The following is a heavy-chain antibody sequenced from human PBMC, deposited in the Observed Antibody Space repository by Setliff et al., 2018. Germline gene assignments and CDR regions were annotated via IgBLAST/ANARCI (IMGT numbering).Heavy chain of an antibody. Sequence: ASVKVSCKASGYIFNSYGIAWVRQAPGQGLEWMGWISPYNGKTNHAQNLQGRVAMTTDTSTSTAYMELRSLRPDDTAVYYCARGRDPAYYYDSSGRDAFDIWGQGTMVTVSS. CDR1: GYIFNSYG. CDR2: ISPYNGKT. CDR3: ARGRDPAYYYDSSGRDAFDI. J-gene: IGHJ3*02. V-gene: IGHV1-18*01. D-gene: IGHD3-22*01.